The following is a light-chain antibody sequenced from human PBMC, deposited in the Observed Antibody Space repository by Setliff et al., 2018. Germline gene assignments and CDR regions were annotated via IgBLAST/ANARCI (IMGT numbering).Light chain of an antibody. J-gene: IGLJ1*01. CDR1: SGDIGSFDL. CDR2: EVT. V-gene: IGLV2-23*02. Sequence: QSVLTQPASVSGSPGQSITISCTGTSGDIGSFDLVSWYQQHPDKAPKLMIYEVTKRPSGVSNRFSGSKSGDMASLTISGLQAEDEAEYYCCTYAGSFTYVFGTGTKVTVL. CDR3: CTYAGSFTYV.